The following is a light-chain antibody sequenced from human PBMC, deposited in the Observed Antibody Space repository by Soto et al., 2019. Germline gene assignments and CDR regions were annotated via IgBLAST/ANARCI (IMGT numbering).Light chain of an antibody. Sequence: QSVLTRPPSVSGDPGQRVTISCTGSSSNIGAGYDVHWYQQLPGTAPKLLIYGNSNRPSGVPDRFSGSKSGTSASLAITGLQAEDEADYYCQSYDSSLSVVVFGGGTKLTVL. CDR2: GNS. CDR1: SSNIGAGYD. CDR3: QSYDSSLSVVV. J-gene: IGLJ2*01. V-gene: IGLV1-40*01.